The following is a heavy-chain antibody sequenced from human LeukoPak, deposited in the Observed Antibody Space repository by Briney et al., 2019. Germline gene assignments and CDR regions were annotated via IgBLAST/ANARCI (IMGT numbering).Heavy chain of an antibody. V-gene: IGHV4-30-2*01. CDR3: ARGQRNYGGNSPFDL. J-gene: IGHJ2*01. Sequence: SETLSLTCAVSGGSISSGGYSWSWIRQPPGKGLEWIGYIYHSGSTYYNPSLKSRVTISVDTSKNQFSLKLSSVTAADTAVYYCARGQRNYGGNSPFDLWGRGTLVTVSS. CDR1: GGSISSGGYS. D-gene: IGHD4-23*01. CDR2: IYHSGST.